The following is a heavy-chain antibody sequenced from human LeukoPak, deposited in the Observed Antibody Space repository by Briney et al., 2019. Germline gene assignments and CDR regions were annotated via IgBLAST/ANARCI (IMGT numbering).Heavy chain of an antibody. D-gene: IGHD3-22*01. J-gene: IGHJ3*02. Sequence: ASVKVSCKASGYTFTGYYMHWVRQAPGQGLEWMGWINPNSGGTNYAQKFQGRVTMTRDTSISTAYMELSRLRSDDTAVYYCARMGRSSGYSNAFDIWGQGTMVTVSS. CDR2: INPNSGGT. CDR3: ARMGRSSGYSNAFDI. V-gene: IGHV1-2*02. CDR1: GYTFTGYY.